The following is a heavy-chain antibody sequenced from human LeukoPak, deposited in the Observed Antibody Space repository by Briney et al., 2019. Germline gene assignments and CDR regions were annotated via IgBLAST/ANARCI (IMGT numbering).Heavy chain of an antibody. CDR3: TRSYDILTAYYTPYWFDP. D-gene: IGHD3-9*01. J-gene: IGHJ5*02. CDR2: IRNNANNYAT. V-gene: IGHV3-73*01. Sequence: GGSLKLSCAASGFTFSGSAMHWVRQASGKGLEWVGRIRNNANNYATAYAASMKGRFTISRDDSENTAYLQMNSLKTEDTAVYYCTRSYDILTAYYTPYWFDPWGQGTLVTVSS. CDR1: GFTFSGSA.